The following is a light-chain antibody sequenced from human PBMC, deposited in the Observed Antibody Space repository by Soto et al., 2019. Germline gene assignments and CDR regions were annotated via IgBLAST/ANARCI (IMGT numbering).Light chain of an antibody. CDR3: QQYKSYKT. Sequence: DIQMTQSPSTLSASVVDRVTITCRASQNIGRYLVWHQQTPGTSPKLLISDVSSLASGVPSRFSGSGSGTEFTLTISSVQPDDFATYYCQQYKSYKTFGQGTKVDIK. CDR1: QNIGRY. CDR2: DVS. V-gene: IGKV1-5*01. J-gene: IGKJ1*01.